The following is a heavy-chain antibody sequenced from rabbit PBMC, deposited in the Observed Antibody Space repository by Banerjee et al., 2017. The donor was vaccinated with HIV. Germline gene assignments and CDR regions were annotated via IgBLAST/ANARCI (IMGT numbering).Heavy chain of an antibody. CDR2: INTMDDNK. Sequence: EESGGDLVKPEGSLTLTCTASGFTLSTNYWICWVRQAPGKGLEWIGCINTMDDNKYYASWVNGRFDISKASSTTVTLQMTSLTAADTATYFCARDLYTASNVLWGQGTLVTVS. D-gene: IGHD1-1*01. CDR3: ARDLYTASNVL. V-gene: IGHV1S45*01. CDR1: GFTLSTNYW. J-gene: IGHJ4*01.